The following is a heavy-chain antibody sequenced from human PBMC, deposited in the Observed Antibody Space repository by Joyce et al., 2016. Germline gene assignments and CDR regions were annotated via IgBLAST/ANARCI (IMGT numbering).Heavy chain of an antibody. CDR3: ATRGGGS. Sequence: QVQLVESGGGLVKPGGSLRLSCAASGFIFSDFYMCWIRQAPGRGLEWISYISSSGTTIYYADSVKGRFTISRDNAKSSLFLQMDGLTADDTAVYFCATRGGGSWGQGTLVTVSS. CDR1: GFIFSDFY. V-gene: IGHV3-11*01. J-gene: IGHJ5*02. D-gene: IGHD3-10*01. CDR2: ISSSGTTI.